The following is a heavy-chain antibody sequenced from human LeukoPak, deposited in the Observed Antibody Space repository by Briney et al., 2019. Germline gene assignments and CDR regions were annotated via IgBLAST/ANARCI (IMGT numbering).Heavy chain of an antibody. Sequence: PGGSLRLSCAASAXTFSYYAVHWVRQAPGKGLEWVAVISYDGSNKYYADSVKGRFTISRDSSKNTLYLQMNSLRAEDTAVYYCATARSDYDTNGFSVLDYWGQGTLVTVSS. CDR2: ISYDGSNK. CDR1: AXTFSYYA. J-gene: IGHJ4*02. D-gene: IGHD3-22*01. CDR3: ATARSDYDTNGFSVLDY. V-gene: IGHV3-30-3*01.